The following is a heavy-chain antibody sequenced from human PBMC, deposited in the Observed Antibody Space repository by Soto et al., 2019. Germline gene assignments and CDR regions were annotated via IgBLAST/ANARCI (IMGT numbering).Heavy chain of an antibody. J-gene: IGHJ4*02. CDR2: ISGSGGST. V-gene: IGHV3-23*01. Sequence: EVQLLESGGGLVQPGGSLRLSCAASGFTFSSYAMSWVRQAPGKGLEWVSAISGSGGSTYYADSVKGRFTISRDNSKNTLHLQMNSLRAEDTAVYYCAKTHYSSGWADYFDYWGQGTLVTVSS. D-gene: IGHD6-19*01. CDR3: AKTHYSSGWADYFDY. CDR1: GFTFSSYA.